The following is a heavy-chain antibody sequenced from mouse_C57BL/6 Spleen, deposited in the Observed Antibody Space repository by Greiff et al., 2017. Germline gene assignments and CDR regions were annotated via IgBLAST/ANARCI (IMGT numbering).Heavy chain of an antibody. CDR2: INPSTGGT. CDR3: ARSPPYGKYLAY. CDR1: GYSFTGYY. Sequence: EVQLQQSGPELVKPGASVKISCKASGYSFTGYYMNWVKQSPEKSLEWIGEINPSTGGTTYNQKFKAKATLTVDKSSSTAYMQLKSLTSEDSAVYYCARSPPYGKYLAYWGQGTLVTVSA. J-gene: IGHJ3*01. V-gene: IGHV1-42*01. D-gene: IGHD2-1*01.